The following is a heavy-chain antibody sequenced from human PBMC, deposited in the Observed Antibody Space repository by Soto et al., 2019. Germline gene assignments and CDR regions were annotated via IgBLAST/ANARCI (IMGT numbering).Heavy chain of an antibody. J-gene: IGHJ4*02. V-gene: IGHV3-11*01. CDR3: VRGGGSYPFDY. D-gene: IGHD1-26*01. CDR2: ISHRSLTI. CDR1: GFTFSDHY. Sequence: GGSLRLSCAASGFTFSDHYMAWFRQTPERGLEWLAYISHRSLTIYHARSVKDRFTISRDDATDSIYLQMNNLRVEDTAVYFCVRGGGSYPFDYCGQGTVVTVSS.